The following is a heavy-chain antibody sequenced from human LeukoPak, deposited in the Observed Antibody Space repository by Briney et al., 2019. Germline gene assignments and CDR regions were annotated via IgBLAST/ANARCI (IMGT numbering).Heavy chain of an antibody. CDR2: ISSSSSYI. Sequence: GGSLRLSCAASGFTFSSYSMNWVRQAPGKGLEWVSSISSSSSYIYYADSVKGRFTISRDNAKNSLYLQMNSLRAEDTAVYYCAREYQLLIGVHYHYYMDVWGKGTTVTVPS. CDR1: GFTFSSYS. J-gene: IGHJ6*03. V-gene: IGHV3-21*01. D-gene: IGHD2-2*01. CDR3: AREYQLLIGVHYHYYMDV.